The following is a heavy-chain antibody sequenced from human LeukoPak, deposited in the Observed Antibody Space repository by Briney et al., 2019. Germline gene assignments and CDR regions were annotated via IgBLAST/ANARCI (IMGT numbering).Heavy chain of an antibody. V-gene: IGHV3-53*01. CDR1: GFTVGSNY. CDR2: IYGGGST. J-gene: IGHJ6*02. D-gene: IGHD3-22*01. CDR3: ARELVVIINSYYYYGMDV. Sequence: PGGSLRLSCAASGFTVGSNYMNWVRQAPGKGLEWVSVIYGGGSTYYADSVKGRFTISRDNSKNTVYLQMNSLRAEDTAVYYCARELVVIINSYYYYGMDVWGQGTTVTVSS.